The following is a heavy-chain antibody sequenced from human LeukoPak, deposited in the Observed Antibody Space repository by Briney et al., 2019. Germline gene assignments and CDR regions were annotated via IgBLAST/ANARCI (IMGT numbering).Heavy chain of an antibody. CDR1: GGSISSGGYS. CDR3: ARDRLLYGNYYGMDV. Sequence: PSETLSLTCAASGGSISSGGYSWSWIRQPPGKGLEWIGYIYHSGSTYYNPSLKSRVTISVDRSKNQFSLKLSSVTAADTAVYYCARDRLLYGNYYGMDVWGQGTTVTVSS. V-gene: IGHV4-30-2*01. CDR2: IYHSGST. J-gene: IGHJ6*02. D-gene: IGHD3-3*01.